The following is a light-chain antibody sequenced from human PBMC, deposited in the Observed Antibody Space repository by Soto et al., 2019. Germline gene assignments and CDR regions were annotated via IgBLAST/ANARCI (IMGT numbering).Light chain of an antibody. Sequence: IVLTQSPATLSLSPGERATLSCRASQSVSSYFAWYQHKPGQAPRLLIYDASNRATGIPARFSGSGSGTDFTLAISSLEPEDFALYYCQQRNNWPSFGQGTRLEIK. CDR2: DAS. CDR3: QQRNNWPS. V-gene: IGKV3-11*01. CDR1: QSVSSY. J-gene: IGKJ5*01.